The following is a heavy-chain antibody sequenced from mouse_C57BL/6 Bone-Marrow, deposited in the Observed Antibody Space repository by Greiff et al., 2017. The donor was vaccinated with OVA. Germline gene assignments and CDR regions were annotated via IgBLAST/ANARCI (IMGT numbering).Heavy chain of an antibody. CDR1: GYTFTDYY. CDR2: INPNNGGT. D-gene: IGHD1-1*01. Sequence: EVQLQQSGPELVKPGASVKISCKASGYTFTDYYMNWVKQSHGKSLEWIGDINPNNGGTSYNQKFKGKATLTVDKSSSTAYMELRSLTSEDSAVYYCARCNYYGSRYYFDYWGQGTTLTVSS. CDR3: ARCNYYGSRYYFDY. J-gene: IGHJ2*01. V-gene: IGHV1-26*01.